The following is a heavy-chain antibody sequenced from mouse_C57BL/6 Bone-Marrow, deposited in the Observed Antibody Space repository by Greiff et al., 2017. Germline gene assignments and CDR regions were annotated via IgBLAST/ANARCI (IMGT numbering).Heavy chain of an antibody. J-gene: IGHJ3*01. CDR2: INPNNGGT. CDR3: ASWAYYSKGWFDY. Sequence: VQLQQSGPELVKPGASVKMSCKASGYTFTDYNMHWVKQSHGKSLEWIGYINPNNGGTSYNQKFKGKATLTVNKSSSTAYMELRSLTSEDSAVYYCASWAYYSKGWFDYWGQGTLVTVSA. D-gene: IGHD2-5*01. CDR1: GYTFTDYN. V-gene: IGHV1-22*01.